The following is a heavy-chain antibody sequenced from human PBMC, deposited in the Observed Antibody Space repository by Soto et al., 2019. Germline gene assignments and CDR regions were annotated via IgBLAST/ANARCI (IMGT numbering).Heavy chain of an antibody. CDR1: GYIFTSYG. CDR2: ISAHNGNR. V-gene: IGHV1-18*01. CDR3: ARDLGGFPDY. J-gene: IGHJ4*02. D-gene: IGHD5-12*01. Sequence: QVQLVQSGVEVKKPGASVKVSCKASGYIFTSYGISWVRQAPGQGLEWMGWISAHNGNRKYAQKLQGRVTMTTDTSTSTAYMELRSLRSDVAAVYYCARDLGGFPDYWGQGTLVTVSS.